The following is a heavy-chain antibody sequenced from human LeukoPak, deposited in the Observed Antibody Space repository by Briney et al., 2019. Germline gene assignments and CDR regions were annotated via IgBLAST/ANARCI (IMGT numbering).Heavy chain of an antibody. CDR1: GFTVSSSY. CDR3: ARDVSLYCSSATCFHDAFDI. J-gene: IGHJ3*02. Sequence: GGSLRLSCAASGFTVSSSYMSWVRQAPGKWLEWVSVIYSGGSTDYADSVKGRFTISRDNSKNTLYLQMNSLRAEDTAVYYCARDVSLYCSSATCFHDAFDICGQGTMVTVS. CDR2: IYSGGST. V-gene: IGHV3-66*02. D-gene: IGHD2-2*01.